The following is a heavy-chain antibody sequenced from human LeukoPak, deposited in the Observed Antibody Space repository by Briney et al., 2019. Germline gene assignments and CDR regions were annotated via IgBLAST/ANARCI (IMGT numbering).Heavy chain of an antibody. CDR1: GYTLTGYY. CDR2: INPDSGGT. CDR3: GRDFRDSLDY. Sequence: GASVKVSCKASGYTLTGYYMHWVRRAPGQGLEWMGWINPDSGGTNFAQKFQGRVTMTRDTSISTAYMELSRLRSDDTAVYYCGRDFRDSLDYWGQGTLVTVSS. V-gene: IGHV1-2*02. J-gene: IGHJ4*02.